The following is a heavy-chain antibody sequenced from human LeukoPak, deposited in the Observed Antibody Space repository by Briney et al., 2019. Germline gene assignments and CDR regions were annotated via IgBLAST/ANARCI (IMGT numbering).Heavy chain of an antibody. CDR2: IIPIFGTA. Sequence: SVKVSCKASGGTFSSYAISWVRQAPGQGLEWMGGIIPIFGTANYAQKFQGRVTITADESTSTAYMELSGLRSEDTAVYYCARVRDIVVVPAALDYYYGMDVWGKGTTVTVSS. CDR1: GGTFSSYA. J-gene: IGHJ6*04. D-gene: IGHD2-2*01. V-gene: IGHV1-69*13. CDR3: ARVRDIVVVPAALDYYYGMDV.